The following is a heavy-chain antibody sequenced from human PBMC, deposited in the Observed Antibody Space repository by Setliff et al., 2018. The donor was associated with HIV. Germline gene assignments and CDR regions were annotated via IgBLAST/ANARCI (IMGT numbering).Heavy chain of an antibody. CDR3: ASSWSRVPYYGMDV. D-gene: IGHD6-13*01. CDR2: ISTYSDET. V-gene: IGHV1-18*01. CDR1: GYTFTTYG. J-gene: IGHJ6*02. Sequence: ASVKVSCKPSGYTFTTYGLSWVRQAPGQGLEWMGWISTYSDETSYAQNLQGRVTMTTDTSISTAYMELSSLRSDDTAVYYCASSWSRVPYYGMDVWGQGTTVTVSS.